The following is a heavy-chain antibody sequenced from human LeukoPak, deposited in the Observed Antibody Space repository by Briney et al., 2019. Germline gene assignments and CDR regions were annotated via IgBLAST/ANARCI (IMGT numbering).Heavy chain of an antibody. CDR3: ARGGARTLRGYYFDY. CDR2: IIPIFGTA. J-gene: IGHJ4*02. CDR1: GGTFSSYA. Sequence: GASVKVSCKASGGTFSSYAISWVRQAPGQGLEWMGGIIPIFGTANYAQKFQGRVTITTDESTSTAYMELSSLRSEDTAVYYCARGGARTLRGYYFDYWGQGTLVTVSS. D-gene: IGHD1-1*01. V-gene: IGHV1-69*05.